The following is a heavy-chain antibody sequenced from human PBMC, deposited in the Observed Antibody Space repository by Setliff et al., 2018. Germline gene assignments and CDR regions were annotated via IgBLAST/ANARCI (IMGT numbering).Heavy chain of an antibody. CDR1: GGSISSSNYY. CDR2: MYYSGNT. Sequence: SETLSLTCTVSGGSISSSNYYWGWIRQPPGKGLEWIGSMYYSGNTYCNPSLKSRVTIFVDTSKNQVSLRLSSVTAADTAVYYCARHFRSSKVQFLEYLSDYYFDSWGQGTLVT. D-gene: IGHD3-3*01. J-gene: IGHJ4*02. CDR3: ARHFRSSKVQFLEYLSDYYFDS. V-gene: IGHV4-39*01.